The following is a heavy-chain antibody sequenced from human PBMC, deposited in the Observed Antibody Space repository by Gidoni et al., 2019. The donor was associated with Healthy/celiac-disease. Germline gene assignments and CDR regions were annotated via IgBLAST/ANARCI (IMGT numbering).Heavy chain of an antibody. CDR1: GGSISSGSYY. Sequence: QVQLQESGPGLVKPSQTLSLTCTVSGGSISSGSYYWSWIRQPAGKGLEWIGRIYTSGSTNYNPSLKSRVTISVDTSKNQFSLKLSSVTAADTAVYYCARGVAVAGEPHWGQGTLVTVSS. V-gene: IGHV4-61*02. CDR2: IYTSGST. J-gene: IGHJ4*02. CDR3: ARGVAVAGEPH. D-gene: IGHD6-19*01.